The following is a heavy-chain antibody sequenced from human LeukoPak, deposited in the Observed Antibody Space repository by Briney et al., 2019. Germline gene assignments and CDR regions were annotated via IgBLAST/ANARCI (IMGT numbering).Heavy chain of an antibody. CDR1: VFTFISYV. J-gene: IGHJ6*02. D-gene: IGHD3-10*01. Sequence: GCAVPLSCAASVFTFISYVISWVRQAPAKELEWVSAVNGSDGSTYYADSMTGRFTISRDNSKNTLYLQMNSLRAEDTAVYYCAKDSRITMVRGVSEDYGMDVWGQGTTVTVSS. V-gene: IGHV3-23*01. CDR3: AKDSRITMVRGVSEDYGMDV. CDR2: VNGSDGST.